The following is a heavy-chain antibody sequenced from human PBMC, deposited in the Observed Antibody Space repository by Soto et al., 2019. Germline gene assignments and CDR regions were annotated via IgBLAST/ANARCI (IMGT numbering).Heavy chain of an antibody. D-gene: IGHD1-26*01. CDR3: ARGLVGYGRNDY. CDR2: IYGGGST. CDR1: GFTFSSYS. J-gene: IGHJ4*02. V-gene: IGHV3-66*01. Sequence: PGGSLRLSCAASGFTFSSYSMNWVRQAPGKGLEWVSIIYGGGSTYYADSVKGRFTFSRDNSKNTLYLQMNSLRAEDTAVYYCARGLVGYGRNDYWGQGTLVTVSS.